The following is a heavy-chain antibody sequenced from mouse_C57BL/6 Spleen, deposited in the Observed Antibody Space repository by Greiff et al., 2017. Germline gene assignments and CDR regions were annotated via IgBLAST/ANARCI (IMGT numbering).Heavy chain of an antibody. CDR1: GYTFTSYW. CDR2: IHPNSGST. J-gene: IGHJ2*01. D-gene: IGHD1-1*01. V-gene: IGHV1-64*01. Sequence: QVQLQQPGAELVKPGASVKLSCKASGYTFTSYWMHWVKQRPGQGLEWIGMIHPNSGSTNYNEKFKSKATLTVDKSSSTAYMQLSSLTSEDSAVYYCAREGVIATGLDYWGQGTTLTVSS. CDR3: AREGVIATGLDY.